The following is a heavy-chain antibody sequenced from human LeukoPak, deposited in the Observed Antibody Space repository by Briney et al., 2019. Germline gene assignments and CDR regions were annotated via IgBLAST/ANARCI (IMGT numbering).Heavy chain of an antibody. CDR1: GGTFSSYA. Sequence: GASVKVSCKASGGTFSSYAISWVRQAPGQGLEWMGRIIPILGIANYAQKFQGRVTITADKSTSTAYMELSSLRSEDTAGYYCARGVRSHFDYWGQGTLVTVSS. CDR3: ARGVRSHFDY. V-gene: IGHV1-69*04. CDR2: IIPILGIA. D-gene: IGHD2-15*01. J-gene: IGHJ4*02.